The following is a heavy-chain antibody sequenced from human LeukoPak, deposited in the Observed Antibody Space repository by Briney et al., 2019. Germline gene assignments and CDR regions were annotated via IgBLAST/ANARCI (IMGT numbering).Heavy chain of an antibody. Sequence: ASVKVSCKASGYTFTSYGISWVRQAPGQGLEWMGWISAYNGNTNYAQKLQGRVTMTTDTSTSTAYMELSRLRSDDTAVYYCARDLAEYYDILTGTHDYWGQGTLVTVSS. D-gene: IGHD3-9*01. CDR2: ISAYNGNT. J-gene: IGHJ4*02. CDR3: ARDLAEYYDILTGTHDY. CDR1: GYTFTSYG. V-gene: IGHV1-18*01.